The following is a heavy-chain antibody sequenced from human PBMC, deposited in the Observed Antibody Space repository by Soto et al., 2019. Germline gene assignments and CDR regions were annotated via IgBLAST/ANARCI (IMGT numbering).Heavy chain of an antibody. CDR2: IYHSGST. CDR3: ARSGYSGFDFDFDH. J-gene: IGHJ4*02. Sequence: SETLSLTCTVSGASISSGGNSWSWFRRPPGKALEWVGYIYHSGSTYYNPSLKSRVSISASRSKNQISLRLRSVTAADTAVYYCARSGYSGFDFDFDHWGQGTQVT. V-gene: IGHV4-30-2*01. D-gene: IGHD5-12*01. CDR1: GASISSGGNS.